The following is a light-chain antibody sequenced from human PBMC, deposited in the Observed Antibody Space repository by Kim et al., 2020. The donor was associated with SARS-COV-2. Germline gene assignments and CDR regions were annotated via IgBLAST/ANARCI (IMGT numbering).Light chain of an antibody. CDR3: QQLSTYPRT. Sequence: ASVGDRFTITCRASQDISHSLAWYQQHPGKAPELLIYGAMTAQVGVPSRFSGSGSGTDFTLTIDNLQPGDFATYFCQQLSTYPRTFGPGTKVDIK. J-gene: IGKJ1*01. CDR1: QDISHS. CDR2: GAM. V-gene: IGKV1-9*01.